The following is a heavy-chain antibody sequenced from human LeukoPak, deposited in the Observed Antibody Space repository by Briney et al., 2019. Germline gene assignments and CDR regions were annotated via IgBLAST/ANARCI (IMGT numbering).Heavy chain of an antibody. V-gene: IGHV3-23*01. D-gene: IGHD6-19*01. Sequence: PGGSLRLSCVAPGFTFSIYAMTWVRQAPGKGLEWVSGISGGSESTYYADSVKGRFTISRDNSKNTLYMEMNNLRGADTAVYYCAKTVAVAGYWGQGTLVTVSS. CDR3: AKTVAVAGY. J-gene: IGHJ4*02. CDR1: GFTFSIYA. CDR2: ISGGSEST.